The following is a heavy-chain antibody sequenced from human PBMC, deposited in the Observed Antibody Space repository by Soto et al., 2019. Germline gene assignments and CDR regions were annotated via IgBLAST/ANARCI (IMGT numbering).Heavy chain of an antibody. D-gene: IGHD2-8*01. CDR1: GFNFDDYA. J-gene: IGHJ5*01. CDR3: VRLIGNSWLDF. CDR2: ISWSSVTF. V-gene: IGHV3-9*01. Sequence: GGSLRLSCAASGFNFDDYAMHWVRQAPGKGLEWVSGISWSSVTFDYADSVKGRFTISRDTSKNQFSLHLNSVTPEDTAVYYCVRLIGNSWLDFWGQGTLVTVSS.